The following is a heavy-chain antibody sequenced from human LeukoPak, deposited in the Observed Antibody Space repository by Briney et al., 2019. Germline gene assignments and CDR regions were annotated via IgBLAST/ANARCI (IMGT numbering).Heavy chain of an antibody. D-gene: IGHD3-22*01. CDR1: GGSISSYY. CDR3: AREYYYDSSGYWDDAFDI. CDR2: IYCSGST. J-gene: IGHJ3*02. Sequence: SETLSLTCTVSGGSISSYYWSWIRQPAGKGLEWIGYIYCSGSTYYNPSLKSRVTISVDTSKNQFSLKLSSVTAADTAVYYCAREYYYDSSGYWDDAFDIWGQGTMVTVSS. V-gene: IGHV4-59*06.